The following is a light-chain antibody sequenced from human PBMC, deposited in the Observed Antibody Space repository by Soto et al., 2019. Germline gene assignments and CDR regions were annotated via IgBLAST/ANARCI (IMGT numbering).Light chain of an antibody. CDR1: SSDVGIYKY. J-gene: IGLJ2*01. CDR2: EVS. V-gene: IGLV2-14*01. CDR3: TSYTTTKTLA. Sequence: QSALAQPASVSGSPGQSVTISCTGTSSDVGIYKYVSWYQQHPGKAPKLLIYEVSYRPSGVSNRFSGSKSGNTASLTISGLQAEDEADYYCTSYTTTKTLAFGGGTKATVL.